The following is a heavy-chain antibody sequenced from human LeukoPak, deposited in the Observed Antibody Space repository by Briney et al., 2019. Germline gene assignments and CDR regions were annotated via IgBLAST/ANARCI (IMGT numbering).Heavy chain of an antibody. CDR2: ISTSSIYI. V-gene: IGHV3-21*01. Sequence: PGGSLRLSCAASGFTFSTYSMNWVRQTPGKGLEWVSSISTSSIYIYYADSVKGRFTISRDNAKNSLYLQMNSLRAEDTAVYYCARGAINSGSYDAYFDYWGQGTLVTVSS. CDR1: GFTFSTYS. D-gene: IGHD1-26*01. CDR3: ARGAINSGSYDAYFDY. J-gene: IGHJ4*02.